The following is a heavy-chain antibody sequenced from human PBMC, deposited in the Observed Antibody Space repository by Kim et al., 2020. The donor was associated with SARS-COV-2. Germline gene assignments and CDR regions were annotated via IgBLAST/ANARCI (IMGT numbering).Heavy chain of an antibody. J-gene: IGHJ4*02. Sequence: IYYADSVKGRFTISRDNAKNSLYLQMNSLRAEDTAVYYCARGIAVAGFDYWGQGTLVTVSS. V-gene: IGHV3-21*01. CDR3: ARGIAVAGFDY. CDR2: I. D-gene: IGHD6-19*01.